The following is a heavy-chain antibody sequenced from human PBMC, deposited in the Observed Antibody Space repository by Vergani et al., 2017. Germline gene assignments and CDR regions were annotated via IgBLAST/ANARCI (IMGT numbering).Heavy chain of an antibody. CDR1: GFTFDDYA. CDR2: ISWNSGSI. Sequence: EVQLVESGGGLVQPGRSLRLSCAASGFTFDDYAMHWVRQAPGKGLEWVSGISWNSGSIGYADSVKGRFTISRDNAKNSLYLQMNSLRAEDTALYYCAKDKGIAAAGMFDYWGQGTLVTVSS. J-gene: IGHJ4*02. CDR3: AKDKGIAAAGMFDY. D-gene: IGHD6-13*01. V-gene: IGHV3-9*01.